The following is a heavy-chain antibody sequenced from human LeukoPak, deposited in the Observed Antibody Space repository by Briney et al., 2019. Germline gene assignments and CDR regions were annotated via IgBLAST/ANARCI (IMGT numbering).Heavy chain of an antibody. CDR3: AKDLWLERGFDY. D-gene: IGHD1-1*01. CDR1: GFTFSGYA. J-gene: IGHJ4*02. CDR2: ISGSGGST. Sequence: GGSLRLSCAASGFTFSGYAMSWVRQAPGKGLEWVSAISGSGGSTHYADSVKGRCTISRENSKNTLYLQMNSLRAEDTAVYYCAKDLWLERGFDYWGQGTLVTVSS. V-gene: IGHV3-23*01.